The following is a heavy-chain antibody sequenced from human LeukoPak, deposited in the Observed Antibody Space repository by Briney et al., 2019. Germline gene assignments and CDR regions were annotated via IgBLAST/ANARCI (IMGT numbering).Heavy chain of an antibody. J-gene: IGHJ5*02. CDR1: GGSISSSSYY. CDR3: ARVRYYYGSGPMGGWFDP. CDR2: TYYSGST. V-gene: IGHV4-39*01. Sequence: SETLSLTCTVSGGSISSSSYYWGWIRQPPGKGLEWIGSTYYSGSTYYNPSLKSRVTISVDTSKNQFSLKLSSVTAADTAVYYCARVRYYYGSGPMGGWFDPWGQGTLVTVSS. D-gene: IGHD3-10*01.